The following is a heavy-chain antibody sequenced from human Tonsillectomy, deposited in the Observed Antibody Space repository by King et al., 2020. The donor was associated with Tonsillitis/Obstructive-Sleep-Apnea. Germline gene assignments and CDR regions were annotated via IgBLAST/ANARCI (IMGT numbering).Heavy chain of an antibody. J-gene: IGHJ6*03. CDR2: IHLSGST. V-gene: IGHV4-61*01. CDR1: GGSVSSGSYY. D-gene: IGHD2-2*01. CDR3: ARVAYCSSTSCYPFTYYYYYMDV. Sequence: VQLQESCPGLVKPSETLSFTCTVSGGSVSSGSYYWSWIRQPPGKGLECIGYIHLSGSTNYNPPLKSRATIFVDSSKNQISLKLSSVTAADTAVYYCARVAYCSSTSCYPFTYYYYYMDVWGKGTTVTVSS.